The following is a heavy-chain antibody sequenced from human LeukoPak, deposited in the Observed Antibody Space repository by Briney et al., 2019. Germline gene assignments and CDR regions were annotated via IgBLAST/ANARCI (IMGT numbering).Heavy chain of an antibody. J-gene: IGHJ5*02. CDR2: INHSEST. V-gene: IGHV4-34*01. Sequence: QPSETLSLTCAVYGGSFSGFYWSWVRQPPGKGLEWIGEINHSESTHYNPSFKSRVTILVDTSRNQFSLKLTSVTAADTAVYYCARNLVTEPTGDWFDPWGQGTLVTVSS. D-gene: IGHD3-10*01. CDR1: GGSFSGFY. CDR3: ARNLVTEPTGDWFDP.